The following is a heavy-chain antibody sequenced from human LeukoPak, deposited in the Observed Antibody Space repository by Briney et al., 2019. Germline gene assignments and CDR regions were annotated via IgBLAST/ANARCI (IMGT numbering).Heavy chain of an antibody. Sequence: NPSETLSLTCTVSGGSISNYHCNWIRQPAGKGLEWIGRIYTSGSTNYNPSLKSRVTMSVDTSKNQFSLRLRSVTAADTAVYYCARGAGNSFDPWGQGTLVTVSS. V-gene: IGHV4-4*07. CDR2: IYTSGST. D-gene: IGHD6-25*01. CDR3: ARGAGNSFDP. CDR1: GGSISNYH. J-gene: IGHJ5*02.